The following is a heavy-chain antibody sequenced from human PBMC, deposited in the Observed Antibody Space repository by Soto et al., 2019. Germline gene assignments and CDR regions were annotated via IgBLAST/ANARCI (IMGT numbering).Heavy chain of an antibody. CDR2: INPNSGGT. D-gene: IGHD2-2*01. CDR1: RYTYTGYY. Sequence: SVKESCKASRYTYTGYYMHWLRQAAGKGLAWMGWINPNSGGTNYAQKFQGWVTMTRDTSISTAYMELSRLRSDDTAVYYCARGSAVNIVVVPATANWFDPWGQGTLVTVSS. V-gene: IGHV1-2*04. CDR3: ARGSAVNIVVVPATANWFDP. J-gene: IGHJ5*02.